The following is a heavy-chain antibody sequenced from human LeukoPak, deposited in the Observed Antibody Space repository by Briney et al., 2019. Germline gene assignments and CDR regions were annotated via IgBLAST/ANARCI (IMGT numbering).Heavy chain of an antibody. Sequence: SETLSLTCTVSGYSITSGYYWAWIRQSPGKGLEWIGSIYHSGSTYYNPSLKSRVIILVDTSKNQFSLQLGSVTPTDTAVYDCARAGYCSGVSCYSAVPGKYWGQGALVTVSS. V-gene: IGHV4-38-2*02. D-gene: IGHD2-15*01. CDR1: GYSITSGYY. CDR2: IYHSGST. J-gene: IGHJ4*02. CDR3: ARAGYCSGVSCYSAVPGKY.